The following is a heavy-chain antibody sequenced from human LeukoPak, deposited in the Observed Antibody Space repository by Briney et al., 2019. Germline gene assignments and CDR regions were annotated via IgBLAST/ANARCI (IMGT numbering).Heavy chain of an antibody. D-gene: IGHD6-13*01. Sequence: GGSLRLSCAASGFTLCNAWVSWVRQAPGKGLEWVGRIKSRTDGGATDYAAPVKGRFTISRDDSKNTLYLQMNSLKTEDTAMYYCWAAAAYYYYYGMDVWGKGTTVTVSS. CDR1: GFTLCNAW. CDR2: IKSRTDGGAT. V-gene: IGHV3-15*01. J-gene: IGHJ6*04. CDR3: WAAAAYYYYYGMDV.